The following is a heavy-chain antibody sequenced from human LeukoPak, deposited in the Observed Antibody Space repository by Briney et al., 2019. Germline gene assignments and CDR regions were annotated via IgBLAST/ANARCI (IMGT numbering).Heavy chain of an antibody. D-gene: IGHD6-6*01. CDR2: ISAYNGNT. J-gene: IGHJ2*01. CDR1: GYTFTSYG. V-gene: IGHV1-18*01. CDR3: ATLYSSSEGSRYWYFDL. Sequence: GASVKVSCKASGYTFTSYGISWVRQAPGQGLEWMGWISAYNGNTNYARKLQGRVTMTTDTSTSTAYMELRSLRSDDTAVYYCATLYSSSEGSRYWYFDLWGRGTLVTVSS.